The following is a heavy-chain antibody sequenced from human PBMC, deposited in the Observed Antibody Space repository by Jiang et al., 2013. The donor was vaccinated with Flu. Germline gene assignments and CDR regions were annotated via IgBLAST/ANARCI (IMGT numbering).Heavy chain of an antibody. V-gene: IGHV7-4-1*02. CDR1: GYKFNDYA. D-gene: IGHD2-15*01. CDR3: ARGGGETVPGLDL. Sequence: SELKKPGASVKVSCKASGYKFNDYAINWVRQAPGQGLEWMGWVNTKNGNPTHAQDFTGRFVFSLDKSASTAYLEVSSLKPEDSAVYFCARGGGETVPGLDLWGQGTLVTVSS. CDR2: VNTKNGNP. J-gene: IGHJ4*02.